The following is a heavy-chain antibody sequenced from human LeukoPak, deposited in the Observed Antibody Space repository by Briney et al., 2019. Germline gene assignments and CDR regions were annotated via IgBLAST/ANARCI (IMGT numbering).Heavy chain of an antibody. Sequence: SETLSLTCTVSGGSISSYYWSWIRQPAGKGLEWIGRIYTSGSTNYNPSLKSRVTMSVDTSNNQFSLKLSSVTAADTAVYYCARGHYDSSGYNEYFDYWGQGTLVTVSS. J-gene: IGHJ4*02. CDR1: GGSISSYY. CDR2: IYTSGST. D-gene: IGHD3-22*01. CDR3: ARGHYDSSGYNEYFDY. V-gene: IGHV4-4*07.